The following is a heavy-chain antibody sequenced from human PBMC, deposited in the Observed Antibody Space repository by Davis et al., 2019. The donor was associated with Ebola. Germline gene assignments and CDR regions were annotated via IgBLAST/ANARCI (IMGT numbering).Heavy chain of an antibody. V-gene: IGHV1-18*01. CDR2: ISGYNGNT. Sequence: ASVKVSCKASGYTFTNNDINWVRLATGQGLEWMGWISGYNGNTNNAQKLQGRVTMTTDTSTSTAYMELRSLSSDDTAVYYCARVLLWGLEWYFDLWGRGTLVTVSS. CDR1: GYTFTNND. J-gene: IGHJ2*01. D-gene: IGHD3-10*01. CDR3: ARVLLWGLEWYFDL.